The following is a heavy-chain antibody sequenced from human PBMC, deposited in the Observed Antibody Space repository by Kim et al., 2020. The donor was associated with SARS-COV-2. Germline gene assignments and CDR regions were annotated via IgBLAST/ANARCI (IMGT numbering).Heavy chain of an antibody. D-gene: IGHD2-21*02. CDR1: GFTFSSYS. Sequence: GGSLRLSCAASGFTFSSYSMNWVRQAPGKGLEWVSSISSSSSYIYYADSVKGRFTISRDNAKNSLYLQMNSLRAEDTAVYYCARGAYCGGDCYSEYFDLWGRGTLVTVSS. J-gene: IGHJ2*01. CDR3: ARGAYCGGDCYSEYFDL. V-gene: IGHV3-21*01. CDR2: ISSSSSYI.